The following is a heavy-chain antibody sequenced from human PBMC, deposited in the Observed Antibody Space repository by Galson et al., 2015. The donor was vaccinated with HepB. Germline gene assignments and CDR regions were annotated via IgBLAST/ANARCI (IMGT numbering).Heavy chain of an antibody. CDR3: AKGAYRSILMSGGWFGP. CDR1: GFSFSDSG. D-gene: IGHD3-10*02. V-gene: IGHV3-30*18. J-gene: IGHJ5*02. Sequence: SLRLSCAASGFSFSDSGLHWVRQAPGKGLEWVAGISDDGRNKNFADSVRGRFTISRDNSKSTLFLQMNSLRVEDTAVYFCAKGAYRSILMSGGWFGPWGQGTVVTVSS. CDR2: ISDDGRNK.